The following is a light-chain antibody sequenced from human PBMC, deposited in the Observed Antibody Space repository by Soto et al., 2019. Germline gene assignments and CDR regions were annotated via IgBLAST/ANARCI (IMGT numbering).Light chain of an antibody. CDR2: DAS. Sequence: EIVLTQSPATLSLSPGERATLSCRASQSVRSYLAWYQQKPGQAARLLIYDASNRATGIPARFSGSGSGTDFTLTISSLEPEDFAVYYCQQRSNWPSITFGQGTRLEIK. CDR3: QQRSNWPSIT. J-gene: IGKJ5*01. V-gene: IGKV3-11*01. CDR1: QSVRSY.